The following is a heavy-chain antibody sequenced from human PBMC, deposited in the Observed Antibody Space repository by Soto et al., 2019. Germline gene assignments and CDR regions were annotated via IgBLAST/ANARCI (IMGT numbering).Heavy chain of an antibody. J-gene: IGHJ6*02. CDR2: IMPVFHTT. CDR1: GGTFNNFA. V-gene: IGHV1-69*01. Sequence: QVQLVQSGAEVKKPGSSVKVSCQASGGTFNNFAFTWVRQAPGQGLEWLGGIMPVFHTTNIAQTFQDRITVKEEDFTNTVSMERTSMRYDYKGVYYCANVLIYPVSVPFYLYGMDVWGQGTTVTVS. D-gene: IGHD3-10*01. CDR3: ANVLIYPVSVPFYLYGMDV.